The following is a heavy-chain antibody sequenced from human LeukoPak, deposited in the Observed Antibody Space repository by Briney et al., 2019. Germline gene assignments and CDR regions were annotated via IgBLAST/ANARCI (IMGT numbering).Heavy chain of an antibody. CDR2: IYPGDSDT. J-gene: IGHJ4*02. V-gene: IGHV5-51*01. CDR1: GYNFTNYW. CDR3: ARLFRNYFDSSGRGRLDY. Sequence: GESLKISCKGSGYNFTNYWIGWARQMPGKGLEWMGIIYPGDSDTRYSPSFQGQVTISADKSITTAYLQWSSLKASDTAMYYCARLFRNYFDSSGRGRLDYWGQGTLVTVSS. D-gene: IGHD3-22*01.